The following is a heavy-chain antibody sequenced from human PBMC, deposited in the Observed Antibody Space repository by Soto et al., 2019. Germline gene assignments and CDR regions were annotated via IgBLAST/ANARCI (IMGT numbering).Heavy chain of an antibody. Sequence: EVQLLESGGGLVQPGGSLRLSCAASGFTFSNYAMSWVRQTPGKGLEWVSAISGSGASTYYADSVRGRFTISRDNSKYTLYLHMNSLRAEDRAVYYCAKAGYSDYVGSRFDHWGQGTLVTVSS. J-gene: IGHJ4*02. V-gene: IGHV3-23*01. CDR3: AKAGYSDYVGSRFDH. CDR2: ISGSGAST. CDR1: GFTFSNYA. D-gene: IGHD5-12*01.